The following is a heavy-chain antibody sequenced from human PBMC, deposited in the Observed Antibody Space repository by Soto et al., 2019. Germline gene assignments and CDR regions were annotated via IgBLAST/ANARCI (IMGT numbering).Heavy chain of an antibody. CDR3: AKGGTTTAHYYYGMDV. J-gene: IGHJ6*02. V-gene: IGHV3-23*01. D-gene: IGHD4-17*01. Sequence: EVQLLESGGGLVQHGGSLRLSCAASGFTFSSYAMSWVRQAPGKGLEWVSAISGSGGSTYYADSVKGRFTISRDNSKNTLYLQMNSLRAEDTAVYYCAKGGTTTAHYYYGMDVWGQGTTVTVSS. CDR1: GFTFSSYA. CDR2: ISGSGGST.